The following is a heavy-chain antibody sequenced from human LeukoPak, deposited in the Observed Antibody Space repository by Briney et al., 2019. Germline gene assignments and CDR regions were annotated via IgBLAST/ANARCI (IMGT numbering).Heavy chain of an antibody. CDR1: GFTFSSYW. J-gene: IGHJ3*02. D-gene: IGHD3-10*01. CDR3: ARDTAMVRGVIIKPPGAFDI. V-gene: IGHV3-74*01. CDR2: INSDGSST. Sequence: PGRSLRLSCAASGFTFSSYWMHWVRQAPGKGLVWVSRINSDGSSTSYADSVKGRFTISRDNAKNTLYLQMNSLRAEDTAVYYCARDTAMVRGVIIKPPGAFDIWGQGTMVTVSS.